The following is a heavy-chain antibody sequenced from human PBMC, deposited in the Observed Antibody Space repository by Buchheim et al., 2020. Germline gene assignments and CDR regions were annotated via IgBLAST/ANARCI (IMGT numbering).Heavy chain of an antibody. CDR2: KRQVGSEN. Sequence: EVRLVESGGDLVQPGGSLRLSCAASGFTFSNYGMRWVRQAPGKGLEWVSNKRQVGSENYYVDSVKGRFTISRDNAKKLLHLQMNSLRAEDTAVYYCARGGTWDSYYFGMDVWGQGTT. D-gene: IGHD2-15*01. CDR1: GFTFSNYG. CDR3: ARGGTWDSYYFGMDV. V-gene: IGHV3-7*01. J-gene: IGHJ6*02.